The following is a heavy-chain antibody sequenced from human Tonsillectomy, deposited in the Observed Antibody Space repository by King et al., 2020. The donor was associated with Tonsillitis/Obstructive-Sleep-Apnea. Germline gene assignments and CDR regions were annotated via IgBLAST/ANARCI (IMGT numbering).Heavy chain of an antibody. V-gene: IGHV4-59*08. CDR2: IYYSGST. D-gene: IGHD3-22*01. CDR1: GGSISTYY. Sequence: QLQESGPGLVKPSETLSLTCTVSGGSISTYYWSWIRQPPGKRLEWIGYIYYSGSTNYNPSLKSRVTISVDTSKSQFSLKLSSVTAADTAVYYCAVAPTRLDSPYYYDSSGYPPLDYWGQGTLVTVSS. CDR3: AVAPTRLDSPYYYDSSGYPPLDY. J-gene: IGHJ4*02.